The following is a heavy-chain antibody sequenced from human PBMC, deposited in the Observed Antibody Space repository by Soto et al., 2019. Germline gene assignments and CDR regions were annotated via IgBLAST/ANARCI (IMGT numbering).Heavy chain of an antibody. J-gene: IGHJ6*02. V-gene: IGHV3-30*18. CDR3: AKAYRAAAGYYYYDGMDV. CDR2: ISYDGSNK. CDR1: GFTFSSYG. D-gene: IGHD6-13*01. Sequence: QVQLVESGGGVVQPGRSLRLSCAASGFTFSSYGMHWVRQAPGKGLEWVAVISYDGSNKYYADSVKGRFTISRDNSKNTLYLQMNSLRAEDTAVYYCAKAYRAAAGYYYYDGMDVWGQGTTVTFSS.